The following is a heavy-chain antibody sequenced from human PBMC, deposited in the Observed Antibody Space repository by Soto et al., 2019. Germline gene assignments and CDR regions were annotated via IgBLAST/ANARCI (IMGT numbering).Heavy chain of an antibody. V-gene: IGHV4-30-4*01. Sequence: SETLSLTCTVSGGSISSGDYYWSWIRQPPGKGLEWIGYIYYGGTTNYNPSLESRLTLSVDTSQNQFSLKLNSVTAADTAMYYCARVQTRGDAFDIWGQGTLVTVSS. CDR3: ARVQTRGDAFDI. CDR2: IYYGGTT. D-gene: IGHD2-2*01. J-gene: IGHJ3*02. CDR1: GGSISSGDYY.